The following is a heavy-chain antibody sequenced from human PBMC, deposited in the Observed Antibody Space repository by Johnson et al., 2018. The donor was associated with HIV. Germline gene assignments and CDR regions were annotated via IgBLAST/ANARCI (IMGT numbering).Heavy chain of an antibody. CDR2: IYSGGST. CDR1: GFTVSGNY. V-gene: IGHV3-66*02. J-gene: IGHJ3*01. D-gene: IGHD2-15*01. Sequence: MQLVESGGGLVQPGGSLRLSYAASGFTVSGNYMSWVRQAPGKGLEWVSIIYSGGSTYYADSVKGRFTISRDNSKNTLYLQMNSLRAEDTAVYYCAKDPGYWIGGSGYTLIGWGVWGQGTMVTVSS. CDR3: AKDPGYWIGGSGYTLIGWGV.